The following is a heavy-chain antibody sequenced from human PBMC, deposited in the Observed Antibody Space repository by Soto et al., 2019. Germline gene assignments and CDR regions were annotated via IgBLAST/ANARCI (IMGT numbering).Heavy chain of an antibody. CDR2: IYYSGST. D-gene: IGHD1-7*01. CDR3: ARHQRSLHPNWNYGYNWFDP. J-gene: IGHJ5*02. Sequence: WETLSLTCTVSGGSISSSSYYWGWIRQPPGKGLEWIGSIYYSGSTYYNPSLKSRVTISVDTSKNQFSLKLSSVTAADTAVYYCARHQRSLHPNWNYGYNWFDPWGQVTLVTVSS. CDR1: GGSISSSSYY. V-gene: IGHV4-39*01.